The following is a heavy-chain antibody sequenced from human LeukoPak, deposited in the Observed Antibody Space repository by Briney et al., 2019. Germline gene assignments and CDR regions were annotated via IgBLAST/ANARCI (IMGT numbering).Heavy chain of an antibody. Sequence: ASVKVSCKASGYTFTDYYLHWVRQAPGQGLEWMGWINPNSGGTNYAQNFQGRVTMTRDTSISTAYMELSRLGSDDTAVYYCARGSSDYGGNSGVRFVNYWGQGTLVTVSS. CDR3: ARGSSDYGGNSGVRFVNY. V-gene: IGHV1-2*02. CDR2: INPNSGGT. D-gene: IGHD4-23*01. CDR1: GYTFTDYY. J-gene: IGHJ4*02.